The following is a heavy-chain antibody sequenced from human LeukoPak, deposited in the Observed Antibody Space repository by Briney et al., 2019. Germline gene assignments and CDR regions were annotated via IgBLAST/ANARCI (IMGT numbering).Heavy chain of an antibody. V-gene: IGHV3-30*02. CDR3: AKGGGYEAQYYYYYLDV. CDR2: IRYDGSNK. D-gene: IGHD5-12*01. CDR1: GFTFSSYG. J-gene: IGHJ6*03. Sequence: QTGGSLRLSCAASGFTFSSYGMYWVRQAPGKGLEWVAFIRYDGSNKYYADSVKGRFTVSRDNSKNTLYLQMKSLRAEDTAAYYCAKGGGYEAQYYYYYLDVWGKGTTVTISS.